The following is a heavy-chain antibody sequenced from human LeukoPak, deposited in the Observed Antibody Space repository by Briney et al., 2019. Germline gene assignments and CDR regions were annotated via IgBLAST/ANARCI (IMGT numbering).Heavy chain of an antibody. J-gene: IGHJ3*02. V-gene: IGHV3-21*01. Sequence: GGSLRLSCAASGFTFSSYSMNWVRQAPGKGLEWVSSISSSSYIYYADSVKGRFTISRDNAKNSLYLQMNSLRAEDTAVYYCAGGIVVISAFDIWGQGTMVTVSS. CDR1: GFTFSSYS. CDR3: AGGIVVISAFDI. CDR2: ISSSSYI. D-gene: IGHD3-22*01.